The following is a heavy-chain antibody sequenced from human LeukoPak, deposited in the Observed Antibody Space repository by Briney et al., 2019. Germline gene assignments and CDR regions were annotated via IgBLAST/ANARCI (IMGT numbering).Heavy chain of an antibody. Sequence: GSLRLSCAASGFTFDDYGMSWVRQAPGKGLEWVSAINWNGGSTGYADSVKGRFIVSRDNAKNSLYLQMNSLRAEDTAVYYCAKSSSSWCFDYWGQGTLVTVSS. V-gene: IGHV3-20*04. CDR2: INWNGGST. CDR1: GFTFDDYG. D-gene: IGHD6-13*01. J-gene: IGHJ4*02. CDR3: AKSSSSWCFDY.